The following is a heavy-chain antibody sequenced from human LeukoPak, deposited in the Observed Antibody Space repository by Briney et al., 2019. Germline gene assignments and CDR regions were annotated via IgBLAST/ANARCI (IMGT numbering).Heavy chain of an antibody. CDR1: GGSISSSAYY. V-gene: IGHV4-39*01. D-gene: IGHD3-10*01. CDR3: ARRTTMVRGEYFDF. CDR2: ISYRGNS. J-gene: IGHJ4*02. Sequence: PSETLSLTCTVSGGSISSSAYYWGWIRQPPGKGLEWIGSISYRGNSYYNVSLKSRVNISVDTARDQFSLKLSSVTAADTAVYYCARRTTMVRGEYFDFWGQGTLVTVSS.